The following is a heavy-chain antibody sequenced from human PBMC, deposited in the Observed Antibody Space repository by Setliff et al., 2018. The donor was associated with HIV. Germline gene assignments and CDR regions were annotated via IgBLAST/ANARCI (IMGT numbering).Heavy chain of an antibody. Sequence: SVKVSCKASGYTFTSDYIHWVRQAPGQGLEWMGGIIPIFGPTNYAQKCQGRLTITAVESTSTAYMELSSLRSEDTAVYYCVGLGYSFSYRWWFDPWGQGTLVTVSS. J-gene: IGHJ5*02. D-gene: IGHD5-18*01. V-gene: IGHV1-69*13. CDR1: GYTFTSDY. CDR3: VGLGYSFSYRWWFDP. CDR2: IIPIFGPT.